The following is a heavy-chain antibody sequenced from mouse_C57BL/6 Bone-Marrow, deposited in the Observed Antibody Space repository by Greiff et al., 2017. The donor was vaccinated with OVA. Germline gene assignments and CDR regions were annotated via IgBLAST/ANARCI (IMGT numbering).Heavy chain of an antibody. CDR1: GFNFKDDY. J-gene: IGHJ2*01. Sequence: VQLQQSGAELVRPGASVKLSCTASGFNFKDDYMHWVKQRPEQGLEWIGWIDPENGDTDSVSKFQGKATIAADTSSNTAYLQLSSLTSEDTAVYYCTTYRNFAYWGQGTTLTVSS. V-gene: IGHV14-4*01. CDR2: IDPENGDT. CDR3: TTYRNFAY.